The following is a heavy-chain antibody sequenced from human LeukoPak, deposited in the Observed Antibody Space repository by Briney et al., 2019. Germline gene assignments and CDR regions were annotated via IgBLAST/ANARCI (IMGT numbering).Heavy chain of an antibody. D-gene: IGHD6-19*01. V-gene: IGHV3-23*01. CDR3: AKDTGSSGWYRLKPDY. J-gene: IGHJ4*02. Sequence: PGGSLRLSCAASGFTFGTYAMSWVRQARGKGLEWVSCISGSGGTTYYADSVKGRFTVSRDNSKNTLFLQMNSLRPEDTAVYYCAKDTGSSGWYRLKPDYWGQGALVTVSS. CDR1: GFTFGTYA. CDR2: ISGSGGTT.